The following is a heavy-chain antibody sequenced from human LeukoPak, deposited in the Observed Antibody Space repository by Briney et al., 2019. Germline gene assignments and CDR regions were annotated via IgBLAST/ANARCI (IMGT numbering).Heavy chain of an antibody. D-gene: IGHD4-17*01. CDR2: ISGSGFT. V-gene: IGHV3-23*01. CDR1: GFTFTNYA. CDR3: AKYRDYHFDF. Sequence: PGGSLGLSCAASGFTFTNYAMGWVRQAPGKGLERVSDISGSGFTSYADSVKGRSTIFRDNSKNTLYLQMNRLRDEDTALYYCAKYRDYHFDFWGQGTLVTVSS. J-gene: IGHJ4*02.